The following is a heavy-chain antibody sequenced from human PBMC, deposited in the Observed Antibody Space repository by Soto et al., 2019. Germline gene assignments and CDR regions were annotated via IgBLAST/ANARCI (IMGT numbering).Heavy chain of an antibody. V-gene: IGHV3-48*02. Sequence: EVQLVESGGGLVHPGGSLRLSCVASGFTFSDYSMNWVRQAPGKGLEWISYISSSDIPIYYADSVKGRFTISRDNAKNSLYLQMNSLRDEDTAVYYGARGRGLSTQYYYYVMDVWGQGTTVTVSS. CDR2: ISSSDIPI. J-gene: IGHJ6*02. CDR1: GFTFSDYS. CDR3: ARGRGLSTQYYYYVMDV.